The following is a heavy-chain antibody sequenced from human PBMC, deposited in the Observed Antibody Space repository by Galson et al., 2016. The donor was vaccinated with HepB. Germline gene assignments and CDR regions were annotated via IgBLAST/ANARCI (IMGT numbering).Heavy chain of an antibody. Sequence: SLRLSCAASGFTFSTYTMNWVRQAPGKGLEWVSSISSSSSYIYYADSVKGRFTISRDKAKNSLYLLMNSLRAEDTAVYYCAREKIATIAAPGTLSGRYYGMDVWGLGTTVTVSS. D-gene: IGHD6-13*01. CDR2: ISSSSSYI. J-gene: IGHJ6*02. CDR1: GFTFSTYT. CDR3: AREKIATIAAPGTLSGRYYGMDV. V-gene: IGHV3-21*01.